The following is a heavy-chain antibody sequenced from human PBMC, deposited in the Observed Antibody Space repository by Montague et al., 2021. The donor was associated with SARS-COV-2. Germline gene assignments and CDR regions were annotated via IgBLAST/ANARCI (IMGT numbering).Heavy chain of an antibody. Sequence: QSGAEVKKPGESLKISCKGSGYSFTSYWIGWVRQMPGKGLEWMGIIYPGDSGTRYSPSFQGQVTISADKSISTAYLQWSSLKASDTAMYYCARQRGLWFGERTSDYWGQGTLVTVSS. CDR3: ARQRGLWFGERTSDY. D-gene: IGHD3-10*01. CDR1: GYSFTSYW. J-gene: IGHJ4*02. V-gene: IGHV5-51*01. CDR2: IYPGDSGT.